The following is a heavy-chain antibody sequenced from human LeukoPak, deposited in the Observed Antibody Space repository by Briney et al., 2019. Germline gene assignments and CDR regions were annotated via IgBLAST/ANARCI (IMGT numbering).Heavy chain of an antibody. CDR3: TTDPAPYYYGSGSYYDDY. D-gene: IGHD3-10*01. CDR1: GFTFSNAW. Sequence: PGGSLRLSCAASGFTFSNAWMSWVRQAPGKGREWVGRIKSKTDGGTTDYAASVKGRFNISREESKKTMNLQMNSQKTEDTAVYYCTTDPAPYYYGSGSYYDDYWGQGTLVTVSS. J-gene: IGHJ4*02. CDR2: IKSKTDGGTT. V-gene: IGHV3-15*01.